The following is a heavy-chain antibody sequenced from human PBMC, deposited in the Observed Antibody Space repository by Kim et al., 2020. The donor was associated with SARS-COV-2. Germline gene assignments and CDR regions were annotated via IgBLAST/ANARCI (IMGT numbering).Heavy chain of an antibody. J-gene: IGHJ6*02. CDR1: GFTFSNYG. Sequence: GGSLRLSCAASGFTFSNYGMHWVRQAPGKGLEWVAVISYDGSNKYYADSVKGRFTISRDNSKNTLYLQMNSLRAEDTAVYYCAKGVVPATRGMDVWGQGTTVTVSS. CDR3: AKGVVPATRGMDV. CDR2: ISYDGSNK. V-gene: IGHV3-33*06. D-gene: IGHD2-2*01.